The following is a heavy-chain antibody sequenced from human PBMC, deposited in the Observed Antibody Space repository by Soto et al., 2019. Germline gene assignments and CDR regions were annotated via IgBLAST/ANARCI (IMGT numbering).Heavy chain of an antibody. J-gene: IGHJ4*02. Sequence: QITLKESGPTLVKPTQTLTLTCTFSGFSLSTSGVGVGWVRQPPGKALEWLALIYWDDDKRYSPSLKSRVTITKDHSKNHVVLTMTNKDPVDTATYYCAHTMAPRIFDYWGQGTLVIVSS. CDR3: AHTMAPRIFDY. V-gene: IGHV2-5*02. CDR2: IYWDDDK. CDR1: GFSLSTSGVG.